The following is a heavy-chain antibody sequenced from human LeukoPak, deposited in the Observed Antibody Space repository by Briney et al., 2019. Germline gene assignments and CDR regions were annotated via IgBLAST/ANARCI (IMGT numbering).Heavy chain of an antibody. J-gene: IGHJ4*02. CDR2: IYYSGST. CDR1: GGSVSSGSYY. V-gene: IGHV4-61*01. D-gene: IGHD3-22*01. Sequence: SETLSLTCTVSGGSVSSGSYYWSWIRQPPGKGLEWIGYIYYSGSTNYNPSLKSRVTISVDTSKNQFSLKLSSVTAADTAVYYCARGTDYYDSGGYPSYYFDYWGQGTLVTVSS. CDR3: ARGTDYYDSGGYPSYYFDY.